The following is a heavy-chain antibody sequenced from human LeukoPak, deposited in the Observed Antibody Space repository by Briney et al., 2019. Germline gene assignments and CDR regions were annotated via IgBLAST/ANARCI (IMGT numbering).Heavy chain of an antibody. CDR2: TYPGDSDT. V-gene: IGHV5-51*01. J-gene: IGHJ4*02. D-gene: IGHD6-13*01. CDR3: ARAEGGSSSWYSSFDY. CDR1: GYSFTSYW. Sequence: GESLKISCKGSGYSFTSYWIGWVRQMPGKGLEWMGITYPGDSDTRYSPSFQGQVTISADKSISTAYLQWSSLKASDTAMYYCARAEGGSSSWYSSFDYWGQGTLVTVSS.